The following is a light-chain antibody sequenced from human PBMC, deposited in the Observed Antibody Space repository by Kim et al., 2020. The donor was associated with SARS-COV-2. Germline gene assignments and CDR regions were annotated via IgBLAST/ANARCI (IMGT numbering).Light chain of an antibody. CDR1: SSNIGSNS. J-gene: IGLJ1*01. Sequence: QSVLTQPPSASGTPGQRVTISCSGSSSNIGSNSVNWYQQLPGTAPKLLIYSNNQRPSGVPDRFSGSKSGTSASLAISGLQSEDDADYYCAAWDDSLNGSFVFGTGTQLTVL. CDR2: SNN. V-gene: IGLV1-44*01. CDR3: AAWDDSLNGSFV.